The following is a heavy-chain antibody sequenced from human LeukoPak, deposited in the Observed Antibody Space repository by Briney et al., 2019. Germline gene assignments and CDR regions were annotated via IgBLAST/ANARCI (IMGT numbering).Heavy chain of an antibody. CDR2: ISGTGYST. D-gene: IGHD1-1*01. J-gene: IGHJ4*02. V-gene: IGHV3-23*01. Sequence: GGSLRPSCAASGFTFSSYAMSWVRQAPGKGLEWVSDISGTGYSTYYADSVKGRFTISRDNSKNTLYLQMNSLRGEDTAVYYCAKDQGTQLWGQGTLVTVSS. CDR3: AKDQGTQL. CDR1: GFTFSSYA.